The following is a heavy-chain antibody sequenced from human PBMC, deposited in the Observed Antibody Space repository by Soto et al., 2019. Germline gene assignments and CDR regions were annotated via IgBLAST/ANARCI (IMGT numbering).Heavy chain of an antibody. V-gene: IGHV1-69*02. D-gene: IGHD4-4*01. CDR1: GGTFSSYT. CDR2: IIPILGIA. CDR3: ARGGPSTYNDY. J-gene: IGHJ4*02. Sequence: QVQLVQSGAEVKKPGSSVKVSCKASGGTFSSYTISWVRQAPGQGLEWMGRIIPILGIANYAQKFQGRVTITGDKSTSTAYMELSSLRSEDTDVYYCARGGPSTYNDYWGQGTLVAVSS.